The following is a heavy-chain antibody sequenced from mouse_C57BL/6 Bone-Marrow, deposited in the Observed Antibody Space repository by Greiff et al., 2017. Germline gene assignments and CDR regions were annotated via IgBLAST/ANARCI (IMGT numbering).Heavy chain of an antibody. CDR3: ARGGIYYCPSRRCAY. Sequence: QVQLQQSGPELVNPGASVTISCKASGYAFSSSWMNWVKQRPGKGLEWIGRIYPGVGDTNYNGKFKGKATLTPDKYSSTAYMQLSSLTSDDSAVYFCARGGIYYCPSRRCAYWGQGTLVTVSA. CDR1: GYAFSSSW. CDR2: IYPGVGDT. D-gene: IGHD2-1*01. V-gene: IGHV1-82*01. J-gene: IGHJ3*01.